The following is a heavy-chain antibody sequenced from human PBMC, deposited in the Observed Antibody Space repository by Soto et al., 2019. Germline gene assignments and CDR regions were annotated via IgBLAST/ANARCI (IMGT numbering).Heavy chain of an antibody. V-gene: IGHV3-23*01. Sequence: GGSLRLSCAASGFTFSSYAMSWVRQAPGKGLEWVSGITIGGSGVYADSVKGRFTISRDNFKNSLYLQMDSLRAEDTAVYYATRSAYMDVWGTGTTVTVSS. CDR1: GFTFSSYA. CDR3: TRSAYMDV. D-gene: IGHD2-2*01. J-gene: IGHJ6*03. CDR2: ITIGGSG.